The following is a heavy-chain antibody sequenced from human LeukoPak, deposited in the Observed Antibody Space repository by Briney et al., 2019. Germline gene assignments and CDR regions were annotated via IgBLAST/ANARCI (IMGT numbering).Heavy chain of an antibody. CDR2: ISGSGGST. V-gene: IGHV3-23*01. CDR3: ATSFHSNSWSPFDY. CDR1: GFTFSSYA. J-gene: IGHJ4*02. Sequence: PGGSLRLSCAASGFTFSSYAMSWVRQAPGKGLEWVSAISGSGGSTYYADSVKGRFTISRDNSKNTLYLQMNSLRAEDTAVYYCATSFHSNSWSPFDYWGQGTLVTVSS. D-gene: IGHD6-13*01.